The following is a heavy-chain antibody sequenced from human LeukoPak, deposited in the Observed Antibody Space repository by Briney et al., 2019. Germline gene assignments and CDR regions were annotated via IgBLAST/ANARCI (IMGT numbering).Heavy chain of an antibody. D-gene: IGHD1-26*01. V-gene: IGHV1-46*01. CDR1: GYTFTSYY. J-gene: IGHJ4*02. CDR3: AREYSGSYAVDY. CDR2: INPSGGST. Sequence: GASVKVSCKASGYTFTSYYMHWVRQAPGQGLEWMGIINPSGGSTSYAQKFQGRVTMTRGMSTSTVYMELSSLRSEDTAVYYCAREYSGSYAVDYWGQGTLVTVSS.